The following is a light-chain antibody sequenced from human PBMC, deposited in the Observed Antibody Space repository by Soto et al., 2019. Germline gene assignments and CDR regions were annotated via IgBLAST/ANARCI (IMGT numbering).Light chain of an antibody. V-gene: IGKV1-13*02. J-gene: IGKJ5*01. CDR1: QGIRND. Sequence: AIQMPQSPSSLSASVGDRVTITCRASQGIRNDLGWYQQKPGKAPTLLIYDASTLERGVPSRFSGTGSGTEFTLSIDSLQPDDFATYYCQQYHTSSITFGQGTRLEIK. CDR3: QQYHTSSIT. CDR2: DAS.